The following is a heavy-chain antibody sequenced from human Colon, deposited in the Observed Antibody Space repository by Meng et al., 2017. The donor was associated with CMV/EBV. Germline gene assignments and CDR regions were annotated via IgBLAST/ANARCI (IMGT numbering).Heavy chain of an antibody. CDR3: AKDRTTLGYCSGGSCSGGPPDF. V-gene: IGHV3-30*02. D-gene: IGHD2-15*01. CDR1: GFIFSNYG. J-gene: IGHJ4*03. Sequence: GKSLKISCAASGFIFSNYGMHWVRQAPGKGLEWVGVIRYDGSDEKYGDSAKGRFTASRDNSKNTLYLQMNSLRPEDTAVYYCAKDRTTLGYCSGGSCSGGPPDFWGHGTLVTVSS. CDR2: IRYDGSDE.